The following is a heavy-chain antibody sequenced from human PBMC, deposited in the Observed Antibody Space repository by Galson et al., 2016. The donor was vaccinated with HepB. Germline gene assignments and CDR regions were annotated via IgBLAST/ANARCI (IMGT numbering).Heavy chain of an antibody. V-gene: IGHV3-74*01. CDR3: FADLRCSSPSCSPRWFDP. Sequence: SLRLSCAASEFTFSNYWMHWVRQAPGKGLMWVSRINTDGGTTNYADSVKGRFTISRDNAKNTLFLQMNSLRADDTAVYYCFADLRCSSPSCSPRWFDPWGQGTQVTVFS. CDR2: INTDGGTT. D-gene: IGHD2-2*01. CDR1: EFTFSNYW. J-gene: IGHJ5*02.